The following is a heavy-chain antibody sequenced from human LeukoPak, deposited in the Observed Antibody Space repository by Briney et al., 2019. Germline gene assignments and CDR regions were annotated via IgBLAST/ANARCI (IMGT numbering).Heavy chain of an antibody. Sequence: PGGSLRLSCAASGFTFDDYAMHWVRQAPGKGLEWVSGISYNSDTIAYADSVKGRFTISRDNAKNSLYQQMNSLRAEDTALYYCAKDYCGGDCYSGWYFDLWGRGTLVTVSS. D-gene: IGHD2-21*02. V-gene: IGHV3-9*01. CDR2: ISYNSDTI. J-gene: IGHJ2*01. CDR3: AKDYCGGDCYSGWYFDL. CDR1: GFTFDDYA.